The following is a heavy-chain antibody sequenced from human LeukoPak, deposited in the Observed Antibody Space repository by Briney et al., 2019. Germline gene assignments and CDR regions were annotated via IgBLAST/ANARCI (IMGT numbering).Heavy chain of an antibody. CDR1: GFTFSSYG. D-gene: IGHD3-9*01. CDR2: ISYDGSNK. J-gene: IGHJ6*02. V-gene: IGHV3-30*03. CDR3: ATVPNYDILTGYFYYYYYGMDV. Sequence: GGSLRPSCAASGFTFSSYGMHWVRQAPGKGLEWVAVISYDGSNKYYADSVKGRFTISRDNAKNSLYLQMNSLRAEDTAVYYCATVPNYDILTGYFYYYYYGMDVWGQGTTVTVSS.